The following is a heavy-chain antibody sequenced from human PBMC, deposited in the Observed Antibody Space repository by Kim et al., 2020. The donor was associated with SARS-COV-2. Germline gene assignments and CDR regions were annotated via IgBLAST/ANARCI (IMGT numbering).Heavy chain of an antibody. D-gene: IGHD2-2*01. Sequence: GGSLRLSCAASGFTFSSYSMNWVRQAPGKGLEWVSSISSSSSYIYYADSVKGRFTISRDNAKNSLYLQMNSLRAEDTAVYYCARDQSDCSSTSCYHYYYGMDVWGQGTTVTVSS. CDR3: ARDQSDCSSTSCYHYYYGMDV. CDR1: GFTFSSYS. J-gene: IGHJ6*02. V-gene: IGHV3-21*01. CDR2: ISSSSSYI.